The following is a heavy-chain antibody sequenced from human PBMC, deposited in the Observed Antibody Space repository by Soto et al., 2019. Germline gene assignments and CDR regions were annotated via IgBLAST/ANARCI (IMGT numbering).Heavy chain of an antibody. D-gene: IGHD5-12*01. CDR3: ARGLSGYYGFDY. CDR1: GFTFSSYW. Sequence: GGSLRLSCAAPGFTFSSYWMHWFRQVPGKGLVWVSRIKGDGTNTGYADSVKGRFTISRDNVKNTLYLQMNSLRAEDTAVYYCARGLSGYYGFDYWGQGTLVTVSS. V-gene: IGHV3-74*01. J-gene: IGHJ4*02. CDR2: IKGDGTNT.